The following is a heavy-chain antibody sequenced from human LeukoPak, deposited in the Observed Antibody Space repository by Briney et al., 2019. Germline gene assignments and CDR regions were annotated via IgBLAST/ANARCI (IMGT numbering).Heavy chain of an antibody. D-gene: IGHD1-1*01. CDR3: ARVRRVTGTVDY. J-gene: IGHJ4*02. V-gene: IGHV4-59*01. Sequence: PSETLPLTCTVSGGSISSYYWSWIRQPPGKGLEWIGYIYYSGSTNYNPSLKSRVTISVDTSKNQFSLKLSSVTAADTAVYYCARVRRVTGTVDYWGQGTLVTVSS. CDR2: IYYSGST. CDR1: GGSISSYY.